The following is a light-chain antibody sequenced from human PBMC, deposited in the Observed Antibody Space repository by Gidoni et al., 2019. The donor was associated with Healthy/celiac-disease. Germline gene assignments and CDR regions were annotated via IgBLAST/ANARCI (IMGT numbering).Light chain of an antibody. CDR1: QSISSY. J-gene: IGKJ4*01. CDR3: QQSYSTPLT. CDR2: AAS. Sequence: DIQMTQSPSSLSASVGDRVTITCRASQSISSYLNWYQQKPGKAPKLLIYAASSLQSGVPSRFSGSGSGKDFTLTISSLQPEDFATYYCQQSYSTPLTFGGGTKVRSN. V-gene: IGKV1-39*01.